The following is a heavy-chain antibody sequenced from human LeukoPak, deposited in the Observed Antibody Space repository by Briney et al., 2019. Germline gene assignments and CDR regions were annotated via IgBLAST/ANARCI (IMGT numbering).Heavy chain of an antibody. CDR2: IYYSGST. J-gene: IGHJ4*02. V-gene: IGHV4-59*12. Sequence: SETLSLTCTVSGGSISSFYWSWIRQPPGKGLEWIGYIYYSGSTKSNPSLKSRVTISVDTSKNQFSLKLSSVTAADTAVYYCARGGNGENSFIDYWGQGTLVTVSS. D-gene: IGHD4-23*01. CDR1: GGSISSFY. CDR3: ARGGNGENSFIDY.